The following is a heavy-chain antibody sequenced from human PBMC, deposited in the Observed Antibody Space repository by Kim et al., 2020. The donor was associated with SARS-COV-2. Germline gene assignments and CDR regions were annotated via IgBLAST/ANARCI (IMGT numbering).Heavy chain of an antibody. D-gene: IGHD3-10*01. J-gene: IGHJ6*02. V-gene: IGHV3-13*01. CDR3: ARAYWGSGSYYNGYYYYGMEV. CDR2: IGTAGDT. Sequence: GGSLRLSCAASGFTFSSYDMHWVRQATGKGLEWVSAIGTAGDTYYPGSVKGRFTISRENAKNSLYLQMNSLRAGDTAVYYCARAYWGSGSYYNGYYYYGMEVWGQGTTVTVSS. CDR1: GFTFSSYD.